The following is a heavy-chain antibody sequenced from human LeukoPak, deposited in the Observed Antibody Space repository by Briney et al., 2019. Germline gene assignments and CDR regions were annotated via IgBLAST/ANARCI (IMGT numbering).Heavy chain of an antibody. CDR3: ARDYVWGSSESDY. J-gene: IGHJ4*02. D-gene: IGHD7-27*01. CDR1: GFTFSNYW. CDR2: IKYDGSEK. Sequence: GGSLRLSCAASGFTFSNYWMTWFRQTPGKDLEWVGNIKYDGSEKYYVDSVKGRFTISRDNAKNSLYLHMNSLRVEDTAIYYCARDYVWGSSESDYWGQGTLVTVSS. V-gene: IGHV3-7*01.